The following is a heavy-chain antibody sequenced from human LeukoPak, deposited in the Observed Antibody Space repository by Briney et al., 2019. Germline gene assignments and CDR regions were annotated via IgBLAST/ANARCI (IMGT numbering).Heavy chain of an antibody. CDR1: GGSFSGYY. CDR2: INHSGST. J-gene: IGHJ4*02. D-gene: IGHD2-15*01. V-gene: IGHV4-34*01. Sequence: PSETLSLTCAVYGGSFSGYYWSWIRQPPGKGLEWIGEINHSGSTNYNPSPKSRVTISVDTSKNQFSLKLSSVTAADTAVYYCASVCSGGSCYSRIDYWGQGTLVTVSS. CDR3: ASVCSGGSCYSRIDY.